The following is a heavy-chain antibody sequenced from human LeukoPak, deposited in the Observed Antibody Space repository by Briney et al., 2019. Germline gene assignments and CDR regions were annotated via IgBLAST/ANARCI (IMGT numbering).Heavy chain of an antibody. Sequence: GGSLRLSCAASGFTFSSYVMSWVRQAPGKGLEWVSAISAGGGSLYYADSVKGRFTVSRDNSKNTLYLQMNSLTAADTAVYFCAKALGDWPTTLDYWGRGTLVTVSS. CDR1: GFTFSSYV. D-gene: IGHD3-16*01. J-gene: IGHJ4*02. CDR2: ISAGGGSL. CDR3: AKALGDWPTTLDY. V-gene: IGHV3-23*01.